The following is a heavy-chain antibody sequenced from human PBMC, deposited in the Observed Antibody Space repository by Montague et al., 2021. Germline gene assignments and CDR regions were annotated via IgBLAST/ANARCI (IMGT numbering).Heavy chain of an antibody. CDR1: GFTFSSRA. CDR3: AKSLYASGGWGYYFDL. D-gene: IGHD2/OR15-2a*01. V-gene: IGHV3-23*01. Sequence: SLRLSCAASGFTFSSRAMSWVRQAPGKGLEWVSSISGESNNTYYIDSLKGRFTISRDNSKNTLFLQMNSLRAEDTAVYYCAKSLYASGGWGYYFDLWGQGTLVTVSS. CDR2: ISGESNNT. J-gene: IGHJ4*02.